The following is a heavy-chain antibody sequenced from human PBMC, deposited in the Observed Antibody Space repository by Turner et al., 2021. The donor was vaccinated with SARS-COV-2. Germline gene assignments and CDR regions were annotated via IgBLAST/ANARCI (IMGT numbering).Heavy chain of an antibody. Sequence: QVQLVQSGAELKKPGCSLQVPCKASAGTFSSYAISWVRQAPGQGLEWMGGIIPIFGTANYAQKFQGRVTITADESTSTAYMELSSLRSEDTAVYYCARIGRLRPNDYYYYGMDVWGQGTTVTVSS. V-gene: IGHV1-69*01. J-gene: IGHJ6*02. D-gene: IGHD3-16*01. CDR1: AGTFSSYA. CDR2: IIPIFGTA. CDR3: ARIGRLRPNDYYYYGMDV.